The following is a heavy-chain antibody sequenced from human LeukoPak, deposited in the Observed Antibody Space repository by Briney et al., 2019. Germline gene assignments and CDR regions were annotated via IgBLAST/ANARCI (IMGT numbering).Heavy chain of an antibody. CDR1: GFTVSDFY. V-gene: IGHV3-53*01. CDR3: ARDRLQYFDY. J-gene: IGHJ4*02. Sequence: GGSLRLSCAASGFTVSDFYMSWVRQAPGKGLEWVSLIYVSGDTYYTDSVKGRFTISRDTSENTLYLQMNSLRAEDTAVYYCARDRLQYFDYWGQGTLVTVSS. CDR2: IYVSGDT. D-gene: IGHD5-18*01.